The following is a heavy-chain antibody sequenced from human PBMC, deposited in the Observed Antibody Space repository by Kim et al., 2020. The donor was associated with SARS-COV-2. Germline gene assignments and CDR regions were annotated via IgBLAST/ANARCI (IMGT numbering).Heavy chain of an antibody. J-gene: IGHJ3*02. CDR3: AKDRGQLLPDAFDI. V-gene: IGHV3-30*02. D-gene: IGHD2-15*01. Sequence: ADSVQGRFTISRDNSKNTLYLQMNSLRAEDTAVYYCAKDRGQLLPDAFDIWGQGTMVTVSS.